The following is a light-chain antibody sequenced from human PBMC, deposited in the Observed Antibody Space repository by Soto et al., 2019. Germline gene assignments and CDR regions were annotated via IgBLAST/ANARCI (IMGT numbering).Light chain of an antibody. V-gene: IGKV3-20*01. Sequence: EIVLTQSPGTLSVSPGERATLSCRASQSVGSSYLAWYQQKPGQAPRLLIYGASSRATGIPDRFSGSGSGTDFTLTISRLEPEDFAVYYCLQYGSSPRTFDQGTKVEIK. CDR2: GAS. CDR1: QSVGSSY. CDR3: LQYGSSPRT. J-gene: IGKJ1*01.